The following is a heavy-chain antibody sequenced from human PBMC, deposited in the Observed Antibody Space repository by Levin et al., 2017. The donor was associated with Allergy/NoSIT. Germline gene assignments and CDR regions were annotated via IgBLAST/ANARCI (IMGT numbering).Heavy chain of an antibody. CDR1: GFTFSSYG. CDR2: IWYDGSNK. V-gene: IGHV3-33*01. CDR3: ARQKGPMTTVMEY. J-gene: IGHJ4*02. D-gene: IGHD4-17*01. Sequence: AGGSLRLSCAASGFTFSSYGMHWVRQAPGKGLEWVAVIWYDGSNKYYADSVKGRFTISRDNSKNTLCLQMNSLRAEDTAVYYCARQKGPMTTVMEYWGQGTLVTVSS.